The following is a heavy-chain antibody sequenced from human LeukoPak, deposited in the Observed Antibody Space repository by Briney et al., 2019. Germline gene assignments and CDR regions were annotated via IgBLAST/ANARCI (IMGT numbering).Heavy chain of an antibody. CDR2: ITTTGDTI. J-gene: IGHJ4*02. CDR3: VRDPPDFWSGSLSLDY. D-gene: IGHD3-3*01. V-gene: IGHV3-11*04. CDR1: GFSFRDYY. Sequence: GGSLRLSCAASGFSFRDYYMLWIRQAPGKGLEWVSYITTTGDTIHHADSVKGRFTVSRDNAKNTLYLQMNSLRAEDTAFYYCVRDPPDFWSGSLSLDYWGLGTLVTVSS.